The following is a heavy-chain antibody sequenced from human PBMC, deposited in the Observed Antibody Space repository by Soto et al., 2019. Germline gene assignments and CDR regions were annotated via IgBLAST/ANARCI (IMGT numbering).Heavy chain of an antibody. CDR3: VKGLKIAYNSGWLSFDY. CDR1: GFKFDVYA. Sequence: SLRLSCAASGFKFDVYAMYWVRQTPGRGLEWVSGISWSSVNMDYRDSVKGRFTISRDNAKNSLYLQMNSLRVEDTALYYCVKGLKIAYNSGWLSFDYWGQGTVVTASS. V-gene: IGHV3-9*01. J-gene: IGHJ4*02. CDR2: ISWSSVNM. D-gene: IGHD6-19*01.